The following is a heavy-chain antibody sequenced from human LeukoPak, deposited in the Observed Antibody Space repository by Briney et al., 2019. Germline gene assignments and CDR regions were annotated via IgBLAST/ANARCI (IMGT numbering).Heavy chain of an antibody. V-gene: IGHV1-2*02. CDR2: INPNSGGT. J-gene: IGHJ4*02. Sequence: ASVKVSSKASGYTFTGYYMHWVRQAPGQGLEWMGWINPNSGGTNYAQKFQGRVTMTRDTSISTAYMELSRLRSDDTAVYYCARPLYSSSWYTYWGQGTLVTVSS. CDR1: GYTFTGYY. D-gene: IGHD6-13*01. CDR3: ARPLYSSSWYTY.